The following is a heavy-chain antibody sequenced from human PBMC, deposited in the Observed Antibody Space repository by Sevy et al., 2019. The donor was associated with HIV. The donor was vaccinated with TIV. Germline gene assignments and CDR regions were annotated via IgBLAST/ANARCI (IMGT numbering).Heavy chain of an antibody. V-gene: IGHV3-74*01. CDR3: AKDFDWPSGY. CDR2: IDPDGSRT. CDR1: GFIFSSYW. Sequence: GGSLRLSCEASGFIFSSYWMHWVRQVPGKGLVWVSRIDPDGSRTSYVDSVKGRFTISRDNAKNTLYLQMNSLRGEDTAVYYCAKDFDWPSGYWGQGSLVTVSS. J-gene: IGHJ4*02. D-gene: IGHD3-9*01.